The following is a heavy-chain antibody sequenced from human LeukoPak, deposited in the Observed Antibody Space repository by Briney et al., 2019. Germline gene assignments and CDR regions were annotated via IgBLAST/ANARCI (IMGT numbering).Heavy chain of an antibody. D-gene: IGHD3-3*01. Sequence: XQAPGXXXEGVXGIWYDGXXKYYADSVKGRFTISRDNSKNTLYLQMNSLRAEDTAVYYCARDRGSTYYDFWSGYYPYYYGMDVWGQGTTVTVSS. V-gene: IGHV3-33*01. CDR2: IWYDGXXK. J-gene: IGHJ6*02. CDR3: ARDRGSTYYDFWSGYYPYYYGMDV.